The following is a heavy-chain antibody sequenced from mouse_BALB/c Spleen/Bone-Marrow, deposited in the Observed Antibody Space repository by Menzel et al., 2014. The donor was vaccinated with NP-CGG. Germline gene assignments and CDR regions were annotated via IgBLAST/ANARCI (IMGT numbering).Heavy chain of an antibody. CDR3: ARPTTVVATGGSFDY. Sequence: GGDLVKPGGSLKLSCAASGSTFSSYGMSWVRQTPDKRLEWVATISSGGSYTYYPDSVKGRFTISRDNAKNTLYLQMSSLKSEDTAMYYCARPTTVVATGGSFDYWGQGTTLTVSS. J-gene: IGHJ2*01. V-gene: IGHV5-6*01. CDR2: ISSGGSYT. CDR1: GSTFSSYG. D-gene: IGHD1-1*01.